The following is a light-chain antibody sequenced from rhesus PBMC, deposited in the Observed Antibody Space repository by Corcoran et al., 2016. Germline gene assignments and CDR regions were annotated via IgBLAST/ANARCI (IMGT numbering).Light chain of an antibody. V-gene: IGLV2-23*01. CDR2: DVS. Sequence: QAALTQPHSVSGSPGQSVTISCTGTSSDIGGYHYVSWYQQHPGKAPKLMIYDVSKRPSGVPDRFSGSKSGNTASLTISGLQAEDEADYYCSSYAGSNTYICGAGTRLTVL. CDR1: SSDIGGYHY. CDR3: SSYAGSNTYI. J-gene: IGLJ1*01.